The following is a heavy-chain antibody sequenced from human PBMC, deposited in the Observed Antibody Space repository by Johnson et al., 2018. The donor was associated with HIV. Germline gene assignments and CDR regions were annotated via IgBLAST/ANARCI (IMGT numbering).Heavy chain of an antibody. D-gene: IGHD3-22*01. V-gene: IGHV3-20*04. CDR2: INWNGGST. CDR1: EFTFDDYG. CDR3: ARDHYDSSGYYVPYHAFDI. J-gene: IGHJ3*02. Sequence: VQLVESGGGVVRPGGSLRLSCAASEFTFDDYGMSWVRQAPGKGLEWVSGINWNGGSTGYADSVKGRFTISRDNAKNSLYLQMNSVRAEDTALYYCARDHYDSSGYYVPYHAFDIWGQGTLVTVSS.